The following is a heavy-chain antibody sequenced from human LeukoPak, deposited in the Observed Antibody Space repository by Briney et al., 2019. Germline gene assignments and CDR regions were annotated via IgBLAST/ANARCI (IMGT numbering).Heavy chain of an antibody. Sequence: PSETLSLTCTVSGDSLTGYYWGWIRQPPGKGLEWIGNIYYTGNTYYNPSLKSRVTISVDTSTNQFSLKLSSVTATDTALYYCARGYSSSWYYNWFDPWGQGTPVTVSS. CDR2: IYYTGNT. V-gene: IGHV4-38-2*02. D-gene: IGHD6-13*01. CDR1: GDSLTGYY. J-gene: IGHJ5*02. CDR3: ARGYSSSWYYNWFDP.